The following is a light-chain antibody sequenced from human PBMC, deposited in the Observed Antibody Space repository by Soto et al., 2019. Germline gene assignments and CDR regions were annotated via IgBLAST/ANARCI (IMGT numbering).Light chain of an antibody. CDR2: GAS. CDR3: QQYSNSPYT. Sequence: EIVLTQSPGTLSLSPGESAALSCRASQSVRNGYLAWYQRKPGQAPMLLIYGASTRATGIPDRFSGSGSGTDFTLIISRLEPEDFAVYYCQQYSNSPYTFGQGTKLQIK. J-gene: IGKJ2*01. V-gene: IGKV3-20*01. CDR1: QSVRNGY.